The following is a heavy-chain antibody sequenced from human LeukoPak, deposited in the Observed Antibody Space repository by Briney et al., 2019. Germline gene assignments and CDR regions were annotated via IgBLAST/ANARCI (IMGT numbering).Heavy chain of an antibody. CDR2: ISPSGSSI. D-gene: IGHD6-6*01. J-gene: IGHJ4*02. CDR3: ATVGRSTRPGY. CDR1: GFTFSTSE. V-gene: IGHV3-48*03. Sequence: GGSLRLSCAASGFTFSTSEMNWVRQAPRKGLEWLSYISPSGSSIYYADSVKGRFTISRDNAKNSLSLQMSSLRAEDTAVYYCATVGRSTRPGYWGQGALVTVSS.